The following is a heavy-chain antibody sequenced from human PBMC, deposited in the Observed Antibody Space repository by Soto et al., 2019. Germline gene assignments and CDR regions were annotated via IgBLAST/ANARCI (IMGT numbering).Heavy chain of an antibody. Sequence: PGGSLRLSCAASGFTFSSYEMNWVRQAPGKGLEWVSYISSSGSTIYYADSVKGRFTISRDNAKNSLYLQMNSLRAEDTAVYYCAREFCSSSWSSYYGMDVWGQGTTVTVSS. D-gene: IGHD6-13*01. V-gene: IGHV3-48*03. CDR1: GFTFSSYE. CDR3: AREFCSSSWSSYYGMDV. J-gene: IGHJ6*02. CDR2: ISSSGSTI.